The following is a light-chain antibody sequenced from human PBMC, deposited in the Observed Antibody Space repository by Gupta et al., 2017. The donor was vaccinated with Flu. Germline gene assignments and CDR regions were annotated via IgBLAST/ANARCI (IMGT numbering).Light chain of an antibody. CDR2: EVS. CDR3: SAYTASSTLV. CDR1: TSDVVNYNY. V-gene: IGLV2-14*01. J-gene: IGLJ3*02. Sequence: TTSDVVNYNYVSWYQHPPGKAPELLIYEVSNRPSGISDRFSGTKSGNTASLTISGLQADDEADYYCSAYTASSTLVFGGGTKLTVL.